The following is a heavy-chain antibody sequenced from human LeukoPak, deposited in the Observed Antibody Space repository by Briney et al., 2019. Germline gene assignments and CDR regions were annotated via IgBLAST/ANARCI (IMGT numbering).Heavy chain of an antibody. D-gene: IGHD2-15*01. CDR2: MNPNSGNT. Sequence: ASVKVSCKASGGTFSSYAISWVRQAPGQGLEWMGWMNPNSGNTGYAQKFQGRVTITRNTSISTAYMELSSLRSEDTAVYYCARGEGYCSGGSCYFYYDYYYYMDVWGKGTTVTVSS. CDR3: ARGEGYCSGGSCYFYYDYYYYMDV. V-gene: IGHV1-8*03. CDR1: GGTFSSYA. J-gene: IGHJ6*03.